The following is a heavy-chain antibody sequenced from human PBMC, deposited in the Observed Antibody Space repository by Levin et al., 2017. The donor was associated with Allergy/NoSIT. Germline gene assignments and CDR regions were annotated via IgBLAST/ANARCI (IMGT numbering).Heavy chain of an antibody. Sequence: PGGSLRLSCAASGFPFKTYWMTWVRQAPGKGLEWVASIQDDGSEKDYVDSVKGRFTISRDNAKNSLYLQMNSLRGDDTAIYYCARDYDLLTGSGRFDLWGQGTQVTVSS. J-gene: IGHJ4*02. D-gene: IGHD3-9*01. CDR2: IQDDGSEK. V-gene: IGHV3-7*01. CDR1: GFPFKTYW. CDR3: ARDYDLLTGSGRFDL.